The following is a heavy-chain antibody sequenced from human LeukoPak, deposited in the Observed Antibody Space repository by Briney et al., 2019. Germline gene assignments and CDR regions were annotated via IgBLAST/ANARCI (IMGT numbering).Heavy chain of an antibody. Sequence: GASVKVSCTASGYTFTGYYMHWVRQAPGQGLEWLGWINPNSGDATYAPKFQGRVTMTRDTSISTAYMELNRLRSDDTAVYYCARGSANFGEFDFDYWGQGTLVTVSS. V-gene: IGHV1-2*02. CDR1: GYTFTGYY. CDR2: INPNSGDA. CDR3: ARGSANFGEFDFDY. D-gene: IGHD3-10*01. J-gene: IGHJ4*02.